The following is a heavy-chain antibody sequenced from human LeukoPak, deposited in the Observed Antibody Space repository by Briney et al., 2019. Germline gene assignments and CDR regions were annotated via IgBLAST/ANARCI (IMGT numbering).Heavy chain of an antibody. D-gene: IGHD6-13*01. CDR2: INPNSGGT. V-gene: IGHV1-2*04. CDR1: GYTFTGYY. J-gene: IGHJ4*02. Sequence: ASVKVSCKASGYTFTGYYMHWVRQAPGQGLEWMRWINPNSGGTNYAQKFQGWVTMTRDTSISTAYMELGRLRSDDTAVYYCARELAAAGTAMIDYWGQGTLVTVSS. CDR3: ARELAAAGTAMIDY.